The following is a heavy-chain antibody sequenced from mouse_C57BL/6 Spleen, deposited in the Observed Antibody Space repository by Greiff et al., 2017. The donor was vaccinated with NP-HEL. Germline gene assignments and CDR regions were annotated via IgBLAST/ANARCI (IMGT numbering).Heavy chain of an antibody. CDR1: GYTFTSYW. V-gene: IGHV1-52*01. Sequence: VQLQQPGAELVRPGSSVKLSCKASGYTFTSYWMHWVKQRPIQGLEWIGNIDPSDSETHYNQKFKDKATLTVDKSSSTAYMQLSSLTSEDSAVYYCARGGVAPYAMDYWGQGTSVTVSS. CDR3: ARGGVAPYAMDY. J-gene: IGHJ4*01. D-gene: IGHD1-1*02. CDR2: IDPSDSET.